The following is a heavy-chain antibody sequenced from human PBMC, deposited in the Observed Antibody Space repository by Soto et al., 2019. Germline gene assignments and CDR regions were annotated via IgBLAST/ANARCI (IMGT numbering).Heavy chain of an antibody. CDR2: IYYSGST. CDR3: ARVERGYCSGGTCFA. J-gene: IGHJ5*02. Sequence: QVQLQESGPGLVKPSQTLSLSCTVSGGSVSSGDCYWTWIRQPPGKGLEWIGYIYYSGSTYYNPSLKGGVTISVDTSKTQFSLKLSSVTAADTAVYYCARVERGYCSGGTCFAWGQGTPVTVSS. CDR1: GGSVSSGDCY. D-gene: IGHD2-15*01. V-gene: IGHV4-30-4*01.